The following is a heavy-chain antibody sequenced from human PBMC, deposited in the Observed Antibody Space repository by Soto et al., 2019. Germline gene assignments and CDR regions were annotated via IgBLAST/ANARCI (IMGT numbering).Heavy chain of an antibody. CDR1: GFTFSSCT. V-gene: IGHV3-21*01. CDR2: ISPTTSHI. CDR3: SGCSGGACHQNYGMDV. D-gene: IGHD2-15*01. Sequence: EVHLVESGGGLVKPGGSLRLSCAVSGFTFSSCTMNWVRQAPGKGLEWVSSISPTTSHIYYADSGKGPFTISRDNAKNSLFLQMNSLRAEDTAVYYCSGCSGGACHQNYGMDVWGQGTTVTVSS. J-gene: IGHJ6*02.